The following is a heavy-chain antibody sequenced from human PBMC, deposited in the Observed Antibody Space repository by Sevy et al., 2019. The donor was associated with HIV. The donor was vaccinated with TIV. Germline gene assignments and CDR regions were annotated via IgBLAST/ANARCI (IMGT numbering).Heavy chain of an antibody. D-gene: IGHD6-19*01. CDR1: GDSVSSNSAA. CDR3: GRYRSGYYWYFDL. V-gene: IGHV6-1*01. J-gene: IGHJ2*01. Sequence: KQSQTLSLTCAISGDSVSSNSAAWTWIRQSPSRGLERLGRTYYRSKWYSDYADSVKRRLTITPDTSKNQISLQLQSVTPEDTAMYYCGRYRSGYYWYFDLWGRGTLVTVSS. CDR2: TYYRSKWYS.